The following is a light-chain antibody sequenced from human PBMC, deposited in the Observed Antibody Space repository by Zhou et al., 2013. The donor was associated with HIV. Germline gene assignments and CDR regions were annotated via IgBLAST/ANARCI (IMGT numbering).Light chain of an antibody. CDR2: QAS. J-gene: IGKJ4*01. CDR3: QQSVT. V-gene: IGKV1-5*03. Sequence: DIQMTQSPSTLSASVGDRVTITCRASQSISGWLAWYQQKPGKAPKLLIYQASELEYGVPSRFSGSGSGTEFTLTITDLQPDDFATYYCQQSVTFGGGTKVEI. CDR1: QSISGW.